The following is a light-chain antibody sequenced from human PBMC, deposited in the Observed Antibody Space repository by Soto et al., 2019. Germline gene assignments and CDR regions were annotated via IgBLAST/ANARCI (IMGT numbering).Light chain of an antibody. Sequence: EIVMTQSPATLSVSPGERATLSCRASQSLSTNFAWYQQKPGQAPRLLIYGASTSATGIPARFSGSASGTDFTLTISSLQSEDFAVYYCQQYSDWPPYTFGQGTKLEIK. CDR3: QQYSDWPPYT. CDR1: QSLSTN. CDR2: GAS. J-gene: IGKJ2*01. V-gene: IGKV3-15*01.